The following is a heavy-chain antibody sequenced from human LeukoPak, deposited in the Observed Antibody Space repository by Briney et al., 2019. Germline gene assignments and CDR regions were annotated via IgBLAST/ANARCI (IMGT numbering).Heavy chain of an antibody. D-gene: IGHD6-19*01. J-gene: IGHJ4*02. CDR1: GGTFSSYA. CDR3: ARDTVAGTDLDY. V-gene: IGHV1-69*06. Sequence: ASVKVSFKASGGTFSSYAISWVRQAPGQGLEWMGGIIPIFGTANYAQKFQGRVTITADKSTSTAYMELSSLRSEDTAVYYCARDTVAGTDLDYWGQGTLVTVSS. CDR2: IIPIFGTA.